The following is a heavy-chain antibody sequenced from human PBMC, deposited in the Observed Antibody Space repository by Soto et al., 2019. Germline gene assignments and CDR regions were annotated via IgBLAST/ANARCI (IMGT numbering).Heavy chain of an antibody. J-gene: IGHJ6*02. CDR2: IGPSDSYT. CDR3: ARHEFPWDYYDYGMDV. D-gene: IGHD3-10*01. CDR1: GYSFTSYW. V-gene: IGHV5-10-1*01. Sequence: PGESLKISCNGSGYSFTSYWISWVRQMPGKGLEWMGRIGPSDSYTNYSPSFQGHVTISADKSINTAYLQWSSLTATDTAMYYCARHEFPWDYYDYGMDVWGQGTTVTVSS.